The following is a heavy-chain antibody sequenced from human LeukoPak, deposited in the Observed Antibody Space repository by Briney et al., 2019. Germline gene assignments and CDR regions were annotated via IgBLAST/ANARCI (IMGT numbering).Heavy chain of an antibody. CDR1: GFTFNRYN. V-gene: IGHV3-53*01. Sequence: GGSLRLSCAASGFTFNRYNMNWVRRAPGKGLEWVSFIYSDNTHYSDSVRGRFTISRDNSKNTLYLQMNSLRAEDTAVYYCARRAGAYSHPYDYWGQGTLVTVSS. CDR2: IYSDNT. CDR3: ARRAGAYSHPYDY. J-gene: IGHJ4*02. D-gene: IGHD4/OR15-4a*01.